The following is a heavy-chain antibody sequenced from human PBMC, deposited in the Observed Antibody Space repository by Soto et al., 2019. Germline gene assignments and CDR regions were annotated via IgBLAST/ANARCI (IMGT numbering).Heavy chain of an antibody. V-gene: IGHV4-31*03. Sequence: QVQLQESGPGLVKPSQTLSLTCTVSGGYISDDIYYWTWIRQHPGKGLEWIGYIYYSGSTYYNPSLKSRVTISVDTSKNQFSLKLSSVTAADTAVYYCARDGDPRFLEWGQGALVTVSS. D-gene: IGHD4-17*01. CDR3: ARDGDPRFLE. CDR1: GGYISDDIYY. CDR2: IYYSGST. J-gene: IGHJ4*02.